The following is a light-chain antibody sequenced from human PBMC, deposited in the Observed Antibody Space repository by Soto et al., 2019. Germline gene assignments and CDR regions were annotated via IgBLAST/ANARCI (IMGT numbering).Light chain of an antibody. CDR2: DAS. CDR3: QQRSNWPPTVT. J-gene: IGKJ5*01. Sequence: IVLTQAPAPLSLSPGERATLSCRASQSVSSYLAWYQQKPGQAPRLLIYDASNRATGIPARFSGSGSGTDFTLTISSLEPEDFAVYYCQQRSNWPPTVTFGQGTRLEIK. V-gene: IGKV3-11*01. CDR1: QSVSSY.